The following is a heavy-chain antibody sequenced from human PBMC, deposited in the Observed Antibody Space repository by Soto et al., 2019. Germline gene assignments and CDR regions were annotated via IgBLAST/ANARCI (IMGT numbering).Heavy chain of an antibody. CDR3: TGGQDNLAVNFDY. CDR2: ITSSISYT. CDR1: GSSFRDYY. Sequence: PGGSLRLSCAASGSSFRDYYMSWIRQSPGKGLERLSYITSSISYTHYADSVKGRFTISRDNAKNSLYLQMNSLRAEDTAVYYCTGGQDNLAVNFDYWGQGTPVTVSS. V-gene: IGHV3-11*03. D-gene: IGHD1-1*01. J-gene: IGHJ4*02.